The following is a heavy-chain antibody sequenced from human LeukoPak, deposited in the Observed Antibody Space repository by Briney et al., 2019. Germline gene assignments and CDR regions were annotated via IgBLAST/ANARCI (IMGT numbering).Heavy chain of an antibody. Sequence: GGSLRLSCAASGFTFSSYAMHWVRQAPGKGLEWVAVISYDGSNKYYADSVKGRFTISRDNSKNTLYLQMNSLRAEDTAVYYCARGLGATDTFDYWGQGTLVTVSS. CDR3: ARGLGATDTFDY. V-gene: IGHV3-30*14. J-gene: IGHJ4*02. CDR1: GFTFSSYA. CDR2: ISYDGSNK. D-gene: IGHD1-26*01.